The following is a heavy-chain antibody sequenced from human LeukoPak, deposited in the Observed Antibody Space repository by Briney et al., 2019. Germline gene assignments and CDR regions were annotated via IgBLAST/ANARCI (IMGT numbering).Heavy chain of an antibody. Sequence: TSQTLSLTCTVSGGSISSYYWSWIRQPPGKGLEWIGYIYYSGSTNYNPSLKSRVTISVDTSKNQFSLKLSSVTAADTAVYYCARHGGGGGDDPFQHWGQGTLVTVSS. CDR3: ARHGGGGGDDPFQH. CDR2: IYYSGST. V-gene: IGHV4-59*08. CDR1: GGSISSYY. J-gene: IGHJ1*01. D-gene: IGHD2-21*01.